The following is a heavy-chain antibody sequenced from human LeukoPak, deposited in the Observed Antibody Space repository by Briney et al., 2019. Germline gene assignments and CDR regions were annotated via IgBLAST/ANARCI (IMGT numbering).Heavy chain of an antibody. Sequence: GGSLRLSCAASGFTFSSYMMNWVRQAPGKGLEWVSSINSGSTYTYYTEPVKGRFTVSRDNAKNSLFLQMNSLRAEDTAIYYCARSLTTLTYEGYWGQGTLVTVSS. CDR3: ARSLTTLTYEGY. V-gene: IGHV3-21*01. CDR1: GFTFSSYM. CDR2: INSGSTYT. D-gene: IGHD1-1*01. J-gene: IGHJ4*02.